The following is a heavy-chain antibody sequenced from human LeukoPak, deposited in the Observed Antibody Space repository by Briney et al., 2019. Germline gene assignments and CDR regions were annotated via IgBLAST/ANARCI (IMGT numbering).Heavy chain of an antibody. CDR3: VQHSMKGQLGSRGDFDI. CDR1: GGSISWRVYY. V-gene: IGHV4-39*01. J-gene: IGHJ3*02. D-gene: IGHD6-6*01. CDR2: IFHIGST. Sequence: SATLFLSCTVSGGSISWRVYYGGWIREPPGKGLEWIGRIFHIGSTYYTPSPNRRIARSVDTSKNQSSLKMNSVTAADTAVHYCVQHSMKGQLGSRGDFDIWGHGTMVTVPS.